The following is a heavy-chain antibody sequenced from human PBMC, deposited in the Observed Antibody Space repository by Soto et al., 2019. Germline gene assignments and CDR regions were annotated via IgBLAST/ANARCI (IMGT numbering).Heavy chain of an antibody. J-gene: IGHJ6*02. CDR1: GFTFSSYW. Sequence: GGSLRLSCAASGFTFSSYWMSWVRQAPGKGLEWVANIKQDGSEKYYVDSVKGRFTIFRDNAKNSLYLQMNSLRAEDTAVYYCARDDHYYGSGSGPGGMDVWGQGTTVTVSS. D-gene: IGHD3-10*01. CDR3: ARDDHYYGSGSGPGGMDV. CDR2: IKQDGSEK. V-gene: IGHV3-7*03.